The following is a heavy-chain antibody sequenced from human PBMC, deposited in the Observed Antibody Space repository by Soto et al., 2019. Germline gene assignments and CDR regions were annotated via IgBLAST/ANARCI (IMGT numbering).Heavy chain of an antibody. CDR2: ISYDGSNK. V-gene: IGHV3-30-3*01. CDR1: GFTFSSYA. CDR3: ARAPGGMDV. Sequence: PGGSLRLSCAASGFTFSSYAMHWVRQAPGKGLEWVAVISYDGSNKYYADSVKGRFTISRDNSKNTLYLQMNSLRAEDTAVYYCARAPGGMDVWGQGTTVTVSS. J-gene: IGHJ6*02.